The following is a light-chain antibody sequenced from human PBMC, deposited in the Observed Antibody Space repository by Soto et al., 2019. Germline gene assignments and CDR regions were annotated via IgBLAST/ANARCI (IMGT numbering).Light chain of an antibody. Sequence: DIQMTQSPSTLSASVGDRVTITCRASQNIERWLAWYQQKPGKAPKLLLYDVSSLESGVPSRFSGSGSGTEFILTINGLQPDDFATYFCQQFKSGTWTFCQGTKVDVK. CDR2: DVS. CDR1: QNIERW. CDR3: QQFKSGTWT. J-gene: IGKJ1*01. V-gene: IGKV1-5*01.